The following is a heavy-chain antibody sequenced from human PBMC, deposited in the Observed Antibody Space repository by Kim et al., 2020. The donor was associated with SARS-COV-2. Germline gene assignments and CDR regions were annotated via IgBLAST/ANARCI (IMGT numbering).Heavy chain of an antibody. J-gene: IGHJ3*02. CDR3: AKDRGAKDYYDSSAYPI. D-gene: IGHD3-22*01. Sequence: WGSLRLSCAASGFTFSNYGMHWVRQAPGKGLEWVAVISYDGNDKYYADSVKGRLTISRDNSRNTLYLQMNSLRAEDTAVYYCAKDRGAKDYYDSSAYPIWGQGTMVTVS. CDR1: GFTFSNYG. V-gene: IGHV3-30*18. CDR2: ISYDGNDK.